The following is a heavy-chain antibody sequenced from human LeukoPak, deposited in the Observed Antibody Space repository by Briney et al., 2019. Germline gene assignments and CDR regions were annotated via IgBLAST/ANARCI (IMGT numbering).Heavy chain of an antibody. CDR2: SRPKANDYTT. Sequence: GGSLRLSCTASGFPFSDHYIDWVRQAPGKGLEWVGRSRPKANDYTTDFAASVRGRFTISRDDSKNLLYLQMNSLKSEDTAVYYCTRVLSIAGATIIDYWGQGTLVTVSS. D-gene: IGHD1-26*01. J-gene: IGHJ4*02. CDR3: TRVLSIAGATIIDY. V-gene: IGHV3-72*01. CDR1: GFPFSDHY.